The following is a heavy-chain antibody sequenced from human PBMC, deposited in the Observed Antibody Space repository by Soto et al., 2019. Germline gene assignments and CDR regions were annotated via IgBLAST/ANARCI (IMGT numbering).Heavy chain of an antibody. CDR2: ISGSGGST. D-gene: IGHD3-3*01. Sequence: GGSLRLSCAASGFTFSSYAMSWVRQAPGKGLEWVSAISGSGGSTYYADSVKGRFTISRDNSKNTLYLQMNSLRAEDTAVYYCAKGAGYYDFWSGYPGTYGMDVWGQGTTVTVSS. J-gene: IGHJ6*02. CDR1: GFTFSSYA. CDR3: AKGAGYYDFWSGYPGTYGMDV. V-gene: IGHV3-23*01.